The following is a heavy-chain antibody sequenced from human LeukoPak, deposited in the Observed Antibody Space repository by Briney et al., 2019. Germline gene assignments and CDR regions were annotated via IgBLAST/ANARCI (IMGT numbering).Heavy chain of an antibody. Sequence: ESGPTLVKPTQTLTLTCTFSGFSLSTSGVGVGWIRQPPGKALEWLALIYWDDDKRYSPSLKSRLTITKDTSKNQVVLTMTNMDPVDTATYYCAHRRGGMKQQFLNWFDPWGQGTLVTVSS. D-gene: IGHD6-13*01. CDR3: AHRRGGMKQQFLNWFDP. V-gene: IGHV2-5*02. CDR2: IYWDDDK. CDR1: GFSLSTSGVG. J-gene: IGHJ5*02.